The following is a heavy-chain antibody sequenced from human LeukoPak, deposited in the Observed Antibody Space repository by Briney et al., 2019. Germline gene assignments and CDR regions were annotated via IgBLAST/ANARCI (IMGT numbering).Heavy chain of an antibody. CDR3: ARGGYRDAFDI. CDR1: GGSISSYY. V-gene: IGHV4-59*08. CDR2: IYYSGSP. J-gene: IGHJ3*02. Sequence: SETLSLTCTVSGGSISSYYWSWIRQPRGKGLEWIGYIYYSGSPNYNPSLKSRVTISVDTSKNQFSLKLSSVTAADTAVYYCARGGYRDAFDIWGQGTMVTVSS. D-gene: IGHD5-18*01.